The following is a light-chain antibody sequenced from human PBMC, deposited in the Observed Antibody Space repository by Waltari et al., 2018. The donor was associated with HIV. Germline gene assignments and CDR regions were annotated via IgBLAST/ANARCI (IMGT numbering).Light chain of an antibody. CDR1: SSNVGGYNY. Sequence: QSALTQPRSVSGSPGQSFTISCTGTSSNVGGYNYVYCYQTPPGKAPNLIIYDISKRPSGVPYRFSGSKACNTASLTISGLQAEEEADYYCCSYAGSYTWVFGGGTKLTVL. CDR3: CSYAGSYTWV. V-gene: IGLV2-11*01. J-gene: IGLJ3*02. CDR2: DIS.